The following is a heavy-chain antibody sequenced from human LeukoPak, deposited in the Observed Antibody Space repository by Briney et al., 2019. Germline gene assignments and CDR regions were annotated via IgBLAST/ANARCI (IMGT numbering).Heavy chain of an antibody. J-gene: IGHJ4*02. CDR3: ARNGGGSYYYDSSGYYYFDY. D-gene: IGHD3-22*01. V-gene: IGHV1-18*01. CDR2: ISAHNGNT. Sequence: ASVKVSCTTSGYTFTNYGITWVRQAPGQGLEWMGWISAHNGNTNYAQKFQGRVTMTRNTSISTAYMELSSLRSEDTAVYYCARNGGGSYYYDSSGYYYFDYWGQGTLVTVSS. CDR1: GYTFTNYG.